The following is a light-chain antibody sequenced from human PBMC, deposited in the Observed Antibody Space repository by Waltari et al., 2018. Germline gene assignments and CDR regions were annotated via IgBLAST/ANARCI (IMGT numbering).Light chain of an antibody. J-gene: IGLJ2*01. CDR2: LTH. CDR1: LSNSGTPY. CDR3: ATRDEGPTVV. V-gene: IGLV1-47*01. Sequence: QSVLTQPPSASGTPGQSVTILCSGSLSNSGTPYVNWYQPLPGTAPKLLIYLTHQRPSGVPDRFSASKSGTSASLAISGLRFEDEGDYYCATRDEGPTVVFGGGTKVTVL.